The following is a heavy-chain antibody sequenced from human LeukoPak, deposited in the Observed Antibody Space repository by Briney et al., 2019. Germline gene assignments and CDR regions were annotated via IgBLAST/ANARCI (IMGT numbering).Heavy chain of an antibody. CDR1: GASISSYF. Sequence: SETLSLTCTVSGASISSYFWTWIRQPAGKGLEWIGRIYTSGSTDYNPSLESRVTMSLDTSRNQFSLKLSSVTAADTAVYYCARRKIVVVNNWFDPWGQGTLVTVSS. J-gene: IGHJ5*02. CDR3: ARRKIVVVNNWFDP. CDR2: IYTSGST. D-gene: IGHD3-22*01. V-gene: IGHV4-4*07.